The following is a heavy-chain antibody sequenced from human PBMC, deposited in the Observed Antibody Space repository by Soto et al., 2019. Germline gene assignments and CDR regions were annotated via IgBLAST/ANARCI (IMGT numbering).Heavy chain of an antibody. CDR2: TYYRSKWYN. D-gene: IGHD3-9*01. CDR3: ARGDWSPAEYFQH. CDR1: GDSVSSNSAA. V-gene: IGHV6-1*01. Sequence: SQTLSLTCAISGDSVSSNSAAWHWIRQSPSRGLEWLGRTYYRSKWYNDYAVSVKSRITINPDTSKNQFSLQLNSVTPEDTAVYYCARGDWSPAEYFQHWGQGTLVTVSS. J-gene: IGHJ1*01.